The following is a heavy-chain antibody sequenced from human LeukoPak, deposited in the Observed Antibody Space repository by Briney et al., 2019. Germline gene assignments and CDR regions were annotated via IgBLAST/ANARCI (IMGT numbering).Heavy chain of an antibody. V-gene: IGHV4-59*08. Sequence: PSETLSLTCTVSGGSIPTYYWSWIRQPPGKGLEWIAYMFHSGTPRYNPSLKSRVTMSADTSKNQFSLNLRSTTAADTAVYYCARRRGWKQQLVYFDYWGQGTLATVSS. CDR2: MFHSGTP. CDR3: ARRRGWKQQLVYFDY. CDR1: GGSIPTYY. J-gene: IGHJ4*02. D-gene: IGHD6-13*01.